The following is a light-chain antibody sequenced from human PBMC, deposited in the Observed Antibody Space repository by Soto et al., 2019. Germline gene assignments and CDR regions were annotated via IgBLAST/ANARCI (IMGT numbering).Light chain of an antibody. CDR2: GGS. J-gene: IGLJ2*01. CDR1: SSDVGSYNL. V-gene: IGLV2-23*01. CDR3: CSYAGSSTPYVV. Sequence: QSALTQPASVSGSPGQSITISCTGTSSDVGSYNLVSWYQQHPGKAPKLMIYGGSKRPSGVSNRFSGSKSGKTASLTISGLQAEDEADYYCCSYAGSSTPYVVFGGGTKVTVL.